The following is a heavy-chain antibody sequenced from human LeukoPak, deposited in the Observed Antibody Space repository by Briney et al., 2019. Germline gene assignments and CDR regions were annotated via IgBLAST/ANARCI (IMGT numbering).Heavy chain of an antibody. CDR2: ISASGGRT. D-gene: IGHD5-24*01. V-gene: IGHV3-43*02. CDR1: GFTFDDYA. Sequence: PGGSPRLSCAASGFTFDDYAMHWVRQVPGKGLEWVSLISASGGRTYYADSVKGRFTISRDNAKNSLYLQMNSLRAEDTAVYYCSRDSTNFDYWGQGTLVTVSS. J-gene: IGHJ4*02. CDR3: SRDSTNFDY.